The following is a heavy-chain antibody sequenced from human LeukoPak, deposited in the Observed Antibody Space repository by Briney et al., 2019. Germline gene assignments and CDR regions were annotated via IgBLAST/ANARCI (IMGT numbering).Heavy chain of an antibody. V-gene: IGHV3-9*01. J-gene: IGHJ4*02. CDR3: ARGPSIVGTNFDY. CDR2: ISWNSGSI. CDR1: GFTFDDYA. D-gene: IGHD1-26*01. Sequence: GRSLRLSCAASGFTFDDYAMPWVRQAPGTGLEWVSGISWNSGSIGYADSVKGRFTISRDNAKNSLYLQMNSLRAEDTAVYYCARGPSIVGTNFDYWGQGTLVTVSS.